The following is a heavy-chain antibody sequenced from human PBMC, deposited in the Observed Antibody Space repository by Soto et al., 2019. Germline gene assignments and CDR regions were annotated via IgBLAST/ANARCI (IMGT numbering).Heavy chain of an antibody. J-gene: IGHJ4*02. CDR3: ARDWSEVGATTSVFDY. D-gene: IGHD1-26*01. Sequence: EVQLVESGGGLVKPGGSLRLSCAASGFTFSSYSMNWVPQAPGKGLEWVSSISSSSSYIYYADSVKGRFTISRDNAKNSLYLQMNSLRAEDTAVYYCARDWSEVGATTSVFDYWGQGTLVTVSS. CDR1: GFTFSSYS. CDR2: ISSSSSYI. V-gene: IGHV3-21*01.